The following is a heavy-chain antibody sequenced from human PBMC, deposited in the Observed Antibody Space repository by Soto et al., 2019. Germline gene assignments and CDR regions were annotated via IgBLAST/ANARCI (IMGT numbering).Heavy chain of an antibody. V-gene: IGHV3-15*01. CDR1: GFMFSSAW. D-gene: IGHD1-1*01. J-gene: IGHJ4*02. CDR2: IKSRSEGGAR. Sequence: EVKVVESGGNLVKPGGSLRLSCETAGFMFSSAWMSWVRQAPGKGLEWVGRIKSRSEGGARDYAAPVKGRFNISRDDSKNMVYLQRDSLRAEDTAVYYCVEGWNDFWGPGTLVTVSS. CDR3: VEGWNDF.